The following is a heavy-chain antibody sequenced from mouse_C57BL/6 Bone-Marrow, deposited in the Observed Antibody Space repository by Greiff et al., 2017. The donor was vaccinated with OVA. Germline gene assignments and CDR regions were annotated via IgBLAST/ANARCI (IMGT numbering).Heavy chain of an antibody. Sequence: QVQLQQPGAELVKPGASVKMSCKASGYTFTSYWITWVKQRPGQGLEWIGDIYPGSGSTNYNEKFKSKATLTVDTSSSTAYMQLSSLTSEDSAVYDCARRGRYQYYFDYWGQGTTLTVSS. CDR1: GYTFTSYW. V-gene: IGHV1-55*01. CDR2: IYPGSGST. D-gene: IGHD1-1*01. J-gene: IGHJ2*01. CDR3: ARRGRYQYYFDY.